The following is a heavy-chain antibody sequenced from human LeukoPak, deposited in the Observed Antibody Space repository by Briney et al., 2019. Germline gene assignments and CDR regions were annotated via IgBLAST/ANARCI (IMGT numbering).Heavy chain of an antibody. CDR1: GFTFSSYA. D-gene: IGHD6-19*01. J-gene: IGHJ4*02. V-gene: IGHV3-30-3*01. CDR3: ARGGWGFDY. Sequence: GGSLRLSCAASGFTFSSYAMHWVRQAPGKGLEWVAVISYDGSNKYYADSVKGRFTISRDNSKNTLYLQMNSLRAEDTAVYYCARGGWGFDYWGQGILVTVSS. CDR2: ISYDGSNK.